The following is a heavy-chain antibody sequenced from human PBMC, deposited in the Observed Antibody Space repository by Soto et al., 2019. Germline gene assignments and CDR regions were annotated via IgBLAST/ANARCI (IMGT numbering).Heavy chain of an antibody. V-gene: IGHV3-30*18. CDR1: GFTFSSYG. J-gene: IGHJ4*02. D-gene: IGHD1-1*01. CDR2: ISYDGNVA. Sequence: QVQLVESGGGVVQPGRSLRLSCAASGFTFSSYGMHWVRKAPGKGLEWVTVISYDGNVAYYADSVKGRFTISRDNSKNTLYLQMNSLRTEDTAMYYCAKEGPITNWYCDYWGQVTLVTVSS. CDR3: AKEGPITNWYCDY.